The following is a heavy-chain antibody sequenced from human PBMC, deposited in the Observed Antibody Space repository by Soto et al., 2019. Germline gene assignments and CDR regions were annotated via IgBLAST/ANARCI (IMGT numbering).Heavy chain of an antibody. CDR2: ISASDGST. D-gene: IGHD3-22*01. Sequence: PGGSLRLSCAASGFTFSSYAMSWVRQAPGKGLEWVSSISASDGSTYYADSVKGRFTISRDNSKNTLYLQMNSLRAEDTAVYYCAKGTLAGYYYVEYFDYWGQGTLVTVSS. J-gene: IGHJ4*02. V-gene: IGHV3-23*01. CDR1: GFTFSSYA. CDR3: AKGTLAGYYYVEYFDY.